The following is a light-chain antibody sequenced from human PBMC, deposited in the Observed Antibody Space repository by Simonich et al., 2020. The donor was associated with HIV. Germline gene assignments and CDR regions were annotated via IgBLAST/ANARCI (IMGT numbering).Light chain of an antibody. Sequence: QSALTQPASVSGSPGQSITLSCTGTSSDVGGYNYVSWYQPHPGKAPKLMIYDVSKRPSGVSNRFSGSKSGNTASLTIAGLQAEDEADYYCSSYSSSSTVVFGGETKLTVL. CDR3: SSYSSSSTVV. CDR1: SSDVGGYNY. V-gene: IGLV2-14*03. CDR2: DVS. J-gene: IGLJ3*02.